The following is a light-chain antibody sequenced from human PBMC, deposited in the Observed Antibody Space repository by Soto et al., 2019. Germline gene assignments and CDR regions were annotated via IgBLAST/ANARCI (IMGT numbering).Light chain of an antibody. CDR1: QGINSH. V-gene: IGKV1-9*01. CDR3: QQNYSPPPIT. J-gene: IGKJ5*01. CDR2: AAS. Sequence: DIQLTQSPSFLSASVEDRVTITCRASQGINSHLAWYQQGPGKAPKLLIYAASTLQSGVPSKFSGSGFGTDFTLTISSLQTEDFATYYCQQNYSPPPITFGQGTRLEIK.